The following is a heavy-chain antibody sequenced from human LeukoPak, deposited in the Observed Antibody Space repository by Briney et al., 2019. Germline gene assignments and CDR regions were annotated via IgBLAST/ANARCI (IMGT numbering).Heavy chain of an antibody. V-gene: IGHV2-70*11. CDR3: ARIEEYFGWFDP. Sequence: VSGPALVKPTQTLTLTCTFSGFSLSTSGMCVSWIRQPPGKALEWLARIDWDDDKYYSTSLKTRLTISKDTSKNQMVLTMTNMDPVDTATYYCARIEEYFGWFDPWGQGTLVTVSS. CDR1: GFSLSTSGMC. CDR2: IDWDDDK. J-gene: IGHJ5*02. D-gene: IGHD2/OR15-2a*01.